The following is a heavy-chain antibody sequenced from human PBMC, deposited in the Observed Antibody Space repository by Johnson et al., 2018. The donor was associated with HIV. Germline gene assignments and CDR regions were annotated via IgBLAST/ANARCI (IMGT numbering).Heavy chain of an antibody. CDR2: TSFDESNK. CDR3: ARGGLEYSSALGLGYAFDF. D-gene: IGHD6-25*01. Sequence: QVQLVESGGGVVQPGGSLRLSCAASGFTFSNFAMHWVRQAPGKGLEWVTFTSFDESNKYYADSVKGRFTISRDNSKNTLYLQMNGLRAEDTAVYYCARGGLEYSSALGLGYAFDFWGQGTMVIVSS. J-gene: IGHJ3*01. CDR1: GFTFSNFA. V-gene: IGHV3-30*04.